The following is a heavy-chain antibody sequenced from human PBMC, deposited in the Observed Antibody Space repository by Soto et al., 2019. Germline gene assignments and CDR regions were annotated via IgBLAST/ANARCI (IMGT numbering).Heavy chain of an antibody. Sequence: GASVKVSCKASGYTFTSYGISWVRQAPGQGLEWMGWTSAYNGNTNYAQKLQGRVNMTTDTSTSTAYMELRSLRSDDTDVYYCARDTTGGDWFDHWGQGTLVTVSS. D-gene: IGHD4-17*01. CDR3: ARDTTGGDWFDH. V-gene: IGHV1-18*04. J-gene: IGHJ5*02. CDR2: TSAYNGNT. CDR1: GYTFTSYG.